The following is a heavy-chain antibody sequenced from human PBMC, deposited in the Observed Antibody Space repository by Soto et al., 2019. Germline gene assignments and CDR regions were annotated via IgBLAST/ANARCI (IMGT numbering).Heavy chain of an antibody. Sequence: PGGSLRLSCAASGFTFSTYGMHWVRQAPGKGMEWVALIWFDGSDKYYTESVKGRFTLSRDNSRSTVDLQMNSLRAEDTAVYYCARLYCSAASCYSVGAFDIRGQGTMVTVSS. CDR3: ARLYCSAASCYSVGAFDI. J-gene: IGHJ3*02. V-gene: IGHV3-33*01. CDR2: IWFDGSDK. CDR1: GFTFSTYG. D-gene: IGHD2-2*01.